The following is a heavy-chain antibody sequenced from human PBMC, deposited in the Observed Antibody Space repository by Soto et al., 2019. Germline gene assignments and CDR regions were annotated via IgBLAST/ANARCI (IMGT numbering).Heavy chain of an antibody. CDR1: GGSISSDDYY. J-gene: IGHJ1*01. D-gene: IGHD3-22*01. CDR3: ARDLDGLHDDTSGPFPRPG. V-gene: IGHV4-30-4*01. CDR2: IHSSGSI. Sequence: PSETLSLTCTVSGGSISSDDYYWSWIRQAPGRALEWIGYIHSSGSIYYNPSLKRRATMSIDTAGNQFSLKVSSVTVADTAVYYCARDLDGLHDDTSGPFPRPGWGQGTLVTVS.